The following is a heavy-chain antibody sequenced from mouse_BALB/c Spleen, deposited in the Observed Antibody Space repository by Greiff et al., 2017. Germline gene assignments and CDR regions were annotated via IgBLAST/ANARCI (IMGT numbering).Heavy chain of an antibody. CDR2: IDPANGNT. Sequence: EVKLMESGAELVKPGASVKLSCTASGFNIKDTYMHWVKQRPEQGLEWIGRIDPANGNTKYDPKFQGKATITADTSSNTAYLQLSSLTSEDTAVYYCARALPYYFDYWGQGTTLTVSS. J-gene: IGHJ2*01. CDR3: ARALPYYFDY. V-gene: IGHV14-3*02. CDR1: GFNIKDTY.